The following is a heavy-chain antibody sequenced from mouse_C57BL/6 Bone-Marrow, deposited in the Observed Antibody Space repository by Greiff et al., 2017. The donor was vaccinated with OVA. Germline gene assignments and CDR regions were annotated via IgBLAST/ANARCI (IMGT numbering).Heavy chain of an antibody. D-gene: IGHD2-3*01. CDR2: IDPSDSST. CDR3: AREEGYYRFEH. Sequence: QVQLQQPGAELVMPGASVKLSCKASGYTFTSYWMPWVKQRPGQGLEWIGEIDPSDSSTNYTQKFKGKSTLTVDKSTRTAYMQLSSMTSEESAVYYGAREEGYYRFEHWGQGTRVTVSA. CDR1: GYTFTSYW. V-gene: IGHV1-69*01. J-gene: IGHJ3*01.